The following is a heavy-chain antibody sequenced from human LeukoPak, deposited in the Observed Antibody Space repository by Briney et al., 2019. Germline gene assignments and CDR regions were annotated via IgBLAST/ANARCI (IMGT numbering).Heavy chain of an antibody. V-gene: IGHV4-39*01. Sequence: PSETLSLTCTVSGGSISSSSYYWGWIRQPPGKGLEWIGSIYYSGSTYYNPSLKSRVTISVDTSKNQFSLKLSSVTAADTAVYYCARREGLAAAGIDYWGQETLVTVSS. CDR3: ARREGLAAAGIDY. CDR2: IYYSGST. J-gene: IGHJ4*02. CDR1: GGSISSSSYY. D-gene: IGHD6-13*01.